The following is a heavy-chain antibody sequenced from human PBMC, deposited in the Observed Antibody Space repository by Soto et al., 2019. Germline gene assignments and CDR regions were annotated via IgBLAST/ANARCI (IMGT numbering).Heavy chain of an antibody. D-gene: IGHD3-22*01. Sequence: ESLKISCKGSGYSFAGYWITWVRQKPGKGLEWMGRIDPSDSQTYYSPSFRGHVTISVTKSITTVFLQWSSLRASDTAMYYCARQIYDSDTGPNFQYYFDSWGQGTPGTVPQ. J-gene: IGHJ4*02. CDR1: GYSFAGYW. CDR2: IDPSDSQT. V-gene: IGHV5-10-1*01. CDR3: ARQIYDSDTGPNFQYYFDS.